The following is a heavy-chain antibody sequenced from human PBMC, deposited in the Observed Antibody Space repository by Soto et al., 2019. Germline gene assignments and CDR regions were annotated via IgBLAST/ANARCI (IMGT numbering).Heavy chain of an antibody. V-gene: IGHV1-46*02. Sequence: ASVKVSCTASGYTFYSYYIPWVRQAPGQGLEWMGIINPSGGSTSYAQKFQGRVTMTRDTSTSTVYMELSSLRSEDTAVYYCAREGGQWLVGGYWGQGTLVTVSS. J-gene: IGHJ4*02. D-gene: IGHD6-19*01. CDR3: AREGGQWLVGGY. CDR1: GYTFYSYY. CDR2: INPSGGST.